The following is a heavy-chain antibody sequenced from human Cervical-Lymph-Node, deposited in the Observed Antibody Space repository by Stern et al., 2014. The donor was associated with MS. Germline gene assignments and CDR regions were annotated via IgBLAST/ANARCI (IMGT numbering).Heavy chain of an antibody. J-gene: IGHJ4*02. D-gene: IGHD3-10*01. V-gene: IGHV1-24*01. Sequence: QDQLVQSGAEVKKPGASVKVSCKVSGYTLSELSVHWVRQAPGKGLECMGGFDPEDGETIYAQNFQGRVTMTEDTSTDTAYMELSSLTSEDTAVYYCATGNYFGSGTCSLYYFDYWGQGTLVTVSS. CDR1: GYTLSELS. CDR3: ATGNYFGSGTCSLYYFDY. CDR2: FDPEDGET.